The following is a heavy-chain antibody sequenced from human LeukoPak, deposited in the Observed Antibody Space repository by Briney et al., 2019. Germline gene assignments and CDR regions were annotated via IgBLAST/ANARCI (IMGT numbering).Heavy chain of an antibody. V-gene: IGHV4-59*11. J-gene: IGHJ4*02. D-gene: IGHD3-22*01. CDR2: IDYSGST. CDR1: GGSISSHC. CDR3: ARGHYYDTSGDY. Sequence: PSETLSLTCTVFGGSISSHCWSWIRQPPGKGLEWVGYIDYSGSTNYNPSLKSRVTISVDTSKNQFSLNLSSVTAADTAVYYCARGHYYDTSGDYWGQGTLVTVSS.